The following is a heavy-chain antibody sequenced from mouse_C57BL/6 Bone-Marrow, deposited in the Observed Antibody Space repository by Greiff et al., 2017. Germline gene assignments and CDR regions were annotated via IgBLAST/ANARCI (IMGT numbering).Heavy chain of an antibody. Sequence: EVQLQQSGPGLVKPSQSLSLTCSVTGYSITSGYYWNWIRQFPGNKLEWMGYISYDGSNNYNPSLKNRISITRDTSKNQFFLKLNSVTTEDTATYYCARSDDWGQGTPLTVSS. CDR2: ISYDGSN. V-gene: IGHV3-6*01. CDR1: GYSITSGYY. CDR3: ARSDD. J-gene: IGHJ2*01.